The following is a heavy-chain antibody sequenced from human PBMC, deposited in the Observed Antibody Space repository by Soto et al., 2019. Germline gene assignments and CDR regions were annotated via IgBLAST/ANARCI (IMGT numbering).Heavy chain of an antibody. CDR3: ASLIYDSSNFYDNDY. CDR2: SRSKANNYAT. D-gene: IGHD3-22*01. CDR1: GFTFSGSS. Sequence: EVQLVESGGGLVQPGGFLRLSCAASGFTFSGSSMHWVRQASGKGLEWVARSRSKANNYATTYAASVKGRFTISRDESKNTTYLQMNSLKTEDTAIYYCASLIYDSSNFYDNDYWGQGTLVTVSS. V-gene: IGHV3-73*02. J-gene: IGHJ4*02.